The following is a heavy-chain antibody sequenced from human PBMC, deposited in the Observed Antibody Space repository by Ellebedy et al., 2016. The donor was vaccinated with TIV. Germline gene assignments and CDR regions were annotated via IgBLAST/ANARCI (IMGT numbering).Heavy chain of an antibody. Sequence: MPSETLSLTCTVSGGSISSSSYYWGWIRQPPGKGLEWIGSIYYSGSTYYNPYLKSRVTISVDTSKNQFSLNLSSVTAADTAVYYCARIRQIGGSGWYGDFDSWGQGTLVTVSS. CDR3: ARIRQIGGSGWYGDFDS. V-gene: IGHV4-39*01. CDR1: GGSISSSSYY. J-gene: IGHJ4*02. D-gene: IGHD6-19*01. CDR2: IYYSGST.